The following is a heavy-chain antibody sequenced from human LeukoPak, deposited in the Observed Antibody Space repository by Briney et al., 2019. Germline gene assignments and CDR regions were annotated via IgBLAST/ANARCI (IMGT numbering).Heavy chain of an antibody. V-gene: IGHV3-30*18. CDR2: ISYDGSNK. J-gene: IGHJ4*02. CDR1: GFTVSSNY. CDR3: AKVRVDAYISPNDY. D-gene: IGHD5-24*01. Sequence: PGGSLRLSCAASGFTVSSNYMSWVRQAPGMGLEWVAIISYDGSNKYYADSVKGRFTISRDNSRNTLYLQMNSLRAEDTALYYCAKVRVDAYISPNDYWGQGTLVTVSS.